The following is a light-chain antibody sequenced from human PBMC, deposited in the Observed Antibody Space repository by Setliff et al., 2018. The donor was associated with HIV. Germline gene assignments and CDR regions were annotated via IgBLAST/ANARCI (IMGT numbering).Light chain of an antibody. CDR3: AAWDDSLSCYV. CDR1: NIGSKS. CDR2: RNN. Sequence: ALTQPPSVSVAPGKTARITCGGNNIGSKSVHWYQQVPETAPKLLIYRNNQRPSGVPGRFSGSKSGTSASLAISGLQSGDEADYYCAAWDDSLSCYVFGTGTKVTVL. J-gene: IGLJ1*01. V-gene: IGLV1-47*01.